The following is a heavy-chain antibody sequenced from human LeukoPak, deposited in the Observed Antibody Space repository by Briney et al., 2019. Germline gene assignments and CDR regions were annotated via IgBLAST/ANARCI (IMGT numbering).Heavy chain of an antibody. CDR2: ITGYNSNT. V-gene: IGHV1-18*01. D-gene: IGHD4-23*01. CDR3: ARDDDYGGSPGDP. J-gene: IGHJ5*02. Sequence: GASVKVSCKASGYSFSSFGISWVRQAPGQGLEWMGRITGYNSNTNYVQKVQGRVTLTTDMATSTAYMELRGLRSDDTAVYYCARDDDYGGSPGDPWGQGTLVTVSS. CDR1: GYSFSSFG.